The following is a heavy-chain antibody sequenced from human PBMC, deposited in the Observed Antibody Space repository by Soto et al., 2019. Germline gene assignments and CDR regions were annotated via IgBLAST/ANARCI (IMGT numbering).Heavy chain of an antibody. CDR1: GGSISSGGYY. Sequence: ASETLSLTCTVSGGSISSGGYYWSWIRQHPGKGLEWIGYIYYSGSTYYNPSLKSRVTISVDTSKNQFSLKLSSVTAADTAVYYCARSPLTTVVDSDYWGQGTLVTVSS. V-gene: IGHV4-31*03. J-gene: IGHJ4*02. D-gene: IGHD4-17*01. CDR2: IYYSGST. CDR3: ARSPLTTVVDSDY.